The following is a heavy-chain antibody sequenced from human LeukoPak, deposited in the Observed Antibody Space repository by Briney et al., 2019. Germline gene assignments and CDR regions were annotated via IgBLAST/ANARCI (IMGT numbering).Heavy chain of an antibody. V-gene: IGHV4-34*01. D-gene: IGHD2-2*01. CDR3: ARVGPRVVPAAMRYYYYYYMDV. CDR2: INHSGST. CDR1: GGSFSGYY. J-gene: IGHJ6*03. Sequence: SETLSLTCAVYGGSFSGYYWGWIRQPPGKGLEWIGEINHSGSTNYNPSLKSRVTISVDTSKNQFSLKLSSVTAADTAVYYCARVGPRVVPAAMRYYYYYYMDVWGKGTTVTVSS.